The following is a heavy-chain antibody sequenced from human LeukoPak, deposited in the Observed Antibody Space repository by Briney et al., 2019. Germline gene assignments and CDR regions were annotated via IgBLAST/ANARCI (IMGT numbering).Heavy chain of an antibody. D-gene: IGHD1-1*01. V-gene: IGHV3-48*03. J-gene: IGHJ6*02. CDR2: ISASGRTI. CDR1: GFTFSGYE. CDR3: ARGSSTGEYGMDV. Sequence: AGGSLRLSCAASGFTFSGYEINWVRQAPGKGLEWVSYISASGRTIYYADSVKGRVTISRDNAKNSLYLQMNSLRAEDTAVYYCARGSSTGEYGMDVWGQGTTVTVSS.